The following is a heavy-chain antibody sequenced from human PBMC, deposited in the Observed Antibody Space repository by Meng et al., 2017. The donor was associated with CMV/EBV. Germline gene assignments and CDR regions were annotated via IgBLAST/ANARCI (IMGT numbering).Heavy chain of an antibody. CDR2: ISGSGGST. D-gene: IGHD5-24*01. V-gene: IGHV3-23*01. J-gene: IGHJ4*02. CDR1: GFTLSGYA. Sequence: EVPLLDAGGGRVTPGGHLSTSCAASGFTLSGYAMRWVRQAPGKGLEWVSAISGSGGSTYYADSVKGRFTISRDNSKNTLYLQMNSLRAEDTAVYYCAKVLAGDGTLDYWGQGTLVTVSS. CDR3: AKVLAGDGTLDY.